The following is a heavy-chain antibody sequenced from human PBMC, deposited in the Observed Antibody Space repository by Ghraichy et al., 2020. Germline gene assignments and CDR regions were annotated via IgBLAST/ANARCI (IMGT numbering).Heavy chain of an antibody. CDR2: IYDSGST. D-gene: IGHD1-26*01. Sequence: SETLSLTCTVSGGSISSYYWSWIRQPPGKGLEWIGYIYDSGSTDYNPSLKSRVTISLDTSKNQFSLQLSSVTAADTAVYYCARTKSGSYPDYWGHGTLVTVSS. CDR3: ARTKSGSYPDY. J-gene: IGHJ4*01. V-gene: IGHV4-4*09. CDR1: GGSISSYY.